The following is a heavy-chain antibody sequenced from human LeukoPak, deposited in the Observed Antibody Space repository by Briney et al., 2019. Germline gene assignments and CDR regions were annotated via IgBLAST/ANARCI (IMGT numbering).Heavy chain of an antibody. CDR2: IYDSGST. V-gene: IGHV4-61*01. Sequence: KPSETLSLTCTVSGGSVSSDSYYWSWIRQPPEKGLGWIGYIYDSGSTDYNPSLKSRVTISVDTSKNQFSLRLSSVTAADTAVYYCARDFSLVRGTHYYVMDVWGQGTTVTVSS. CDR3: ARDFSLVRGTHYYVMDV. D-gene: IGHD3-10*01. J-gene: IGHJ6*02. CDR1: GGSVSSDSYY.